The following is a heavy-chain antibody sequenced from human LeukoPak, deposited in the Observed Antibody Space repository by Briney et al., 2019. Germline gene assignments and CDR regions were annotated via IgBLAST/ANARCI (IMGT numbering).Heavy chain of an antibody. Sequence: GGSLRLSCAASGFTFSNYWMVWVRQAPGKGLEFVASIKQDGSEKQYVDSVRGRFTISRDNANNFVDLQMNSLRAEDTAVYYCARVMVRGVNDYDYWGQGTLVTVSS. CDR2: IKQDGSEK. CDR1: GFTFSNYW. D-gene: IGHD3-10*01. J-gene: IGHJ4*02. V-gene: IGHV3-7*01. CDR3: ARVMVRGVNDYDY.